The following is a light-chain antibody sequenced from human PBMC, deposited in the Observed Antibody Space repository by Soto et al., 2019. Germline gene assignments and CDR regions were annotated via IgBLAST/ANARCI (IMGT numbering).Light chain of an antibody. Sequence: QSALTQPASVSGSPGQSIAISCTGTSSDVGAYDYVSWYQQHPGKAPKLIIYDVSNRPSGVSNRFSGSKSGSTASLTISGLQAEDEADYYCCSYTRTSLDVFGTGTKVTVL. J-gene: IGLJ1*01. CDR3: CSYTRTSLDV. V-gene: IGLV2-14*01. CDR1: SSDVGAYDY. CDR2: DVS.